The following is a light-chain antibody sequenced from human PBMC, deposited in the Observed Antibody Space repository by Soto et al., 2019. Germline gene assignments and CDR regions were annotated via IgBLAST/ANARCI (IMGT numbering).Light chain of an antibody. J-gene: IGLJ1*01. V-gene: IGLV2-8*01. CDR3: SSYAGSNNFPYV. CDR2: EVS. CDR1: RSDVGRYNY. Sequence: QSVLTQPPSASGSPGQSVTISCTGTRSDVGRYNYVSWYQQHPGKAPKLMIYEVSKRPSGVPDRFSGSKSGNTASLTVSGLQAEDEADYYCSSYAGSNNFPYVFGTGTKVTVL.